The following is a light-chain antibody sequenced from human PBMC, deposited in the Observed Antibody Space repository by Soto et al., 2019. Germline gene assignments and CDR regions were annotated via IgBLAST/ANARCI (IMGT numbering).Light chain of an antibody. Sequence: EIVLTQSPGTLSLSPCERATLSFSASQSVSYSFLAWYQQKPGQAPRHHIHGAFTRATGIPDRFSGSGSGTDFTRTISTQEPADSAVHYCHQYATSPLTFGGGTKVDI. CDR1: QSVSYSF. CDR3: HQYATSPLT. CDR2: GAF. V-gene: IGKV3-20*01. J-gene: IGKJ4*01.